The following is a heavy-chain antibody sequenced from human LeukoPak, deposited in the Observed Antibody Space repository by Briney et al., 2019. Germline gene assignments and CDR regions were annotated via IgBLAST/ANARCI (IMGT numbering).Heavy chain of an antibody. CDR1: GYTFTGYY. D-gene: IGHD6-13*01. J-gene: IGHJ3*02. V-gene: IGHV1-2*02. CDR3: ARGSSWYLASPFDI. Sequence: ASVKVSCKASGYTFTGYYMHWVRQAPGQGLEWMGWINPNSGGTNYAQEFQGRVTMTRDTSISTAYMELSRLRSDDTAVYYCARGSSWYLASPFDIWGQGTMVTVS. CDR2: INPNSGGT.